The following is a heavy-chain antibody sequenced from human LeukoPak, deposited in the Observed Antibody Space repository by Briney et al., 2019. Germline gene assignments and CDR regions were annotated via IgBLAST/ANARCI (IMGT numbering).Heavy chain of an antibody. CDR3: ARGPYCGGDCYSHEYFQH. D-gene: IGHD2-21*02. CDR1: GGSISSGSYY. J-gene: IGHJ1*01. CDR2: IYTSGST. Sequence: PSQTLSLTCTVSGGSISSGSYYWSWIRQPAGKGLEWIGRIYTSGSTNHNPSLKSRATISVDTSKNQFSLKLSSVTAADTAVYYCARGPYCGGDCYSHEYFQHWGQGTLVTVSS. V-gene: IGHV4-61*02.